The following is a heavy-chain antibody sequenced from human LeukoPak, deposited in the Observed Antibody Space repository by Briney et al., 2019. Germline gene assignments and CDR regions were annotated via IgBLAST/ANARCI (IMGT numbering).Heavy chain of an antibody. J-gene: IGHJ6*02. V-gene: IGHV3-43*02. CDR2: TRGVGGNT. CDR3: AKDTEGYTQDYYYDVMDV. D-gene: IGHD5-18*01. Sequence: PAESLTLSCAASGFSFDDYGMHWVRQAPGNGLEWVSLTRGVGGNTYYGNSVKGRFTISRDNSKNSLYLQMDSMRNDDTALYYCAKDTEGYTQDYYYDVMDVWGQGTTVTVSS. CDR1: GFSFDDYG.